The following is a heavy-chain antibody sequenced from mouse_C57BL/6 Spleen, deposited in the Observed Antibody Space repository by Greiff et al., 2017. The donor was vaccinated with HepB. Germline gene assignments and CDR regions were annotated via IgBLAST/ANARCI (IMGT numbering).Heavy chain of an antibody. CDR1: GYTFTSYW. J-gene: IGHJ4*01. CDR2: IDPSDSYT. D-gene: IGHD2-4*01. CDR3: ARVYEYGYYYAMDY. V-gene: IGHV1-69*01. Sequence: QVQLQQSGAELVMPGASVKLSCKASGYTFTSYWMHWVKQRPGQGLEWIGEIDPSDSYTNYNQKFKGKSTLTVDKSSSTAYMQLSSLTSEDSAVYYCARVYEYGYYYAMDYWGQGTSVTVSS.